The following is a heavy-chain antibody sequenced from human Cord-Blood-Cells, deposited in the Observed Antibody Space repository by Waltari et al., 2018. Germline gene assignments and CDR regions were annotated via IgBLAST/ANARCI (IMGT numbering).Heavy chain of an antibody. J-gene: IGHJ4*02. V-gene: IGHV1-8*01. CDR3: ARSCIAAAGTWDY. CDR2: MNPNSGNT. D-gene: IGHD6-13*01. Sequence: QVQLVQSGAEVKKPGASLKVSCKASGYTFTSNDINWVRQATGQGLEWMGWMNPNSGNTGYAQKFQGRVTMTRNTSISTAYMELSSLRSEDTAVYYCARSCIAAAGTWDYWGQGTLVTVSS. CDR1: GYTFTSND.